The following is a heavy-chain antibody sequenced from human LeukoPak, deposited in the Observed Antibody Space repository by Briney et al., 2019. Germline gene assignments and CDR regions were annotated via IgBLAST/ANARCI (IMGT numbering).Heavy chain of an antibody. V-gene: IGHV1-2*02. Sequence: ASVKVSCKASGYTFTSYGISWVRQAPGQGLEWMGWINPNSGGTNYAQKFQGRVTMTRDTSISTAYMELSRLRPDDTAVYYCARDRVVVPAAFDYWGQGTLVTVSS. CDR2: INPNSGGT. J-gene: IGHJ4*02. CDR3: ARDRVVVPAAFDY. CDR1: GYTFTSYG. D-gene: IGHD2-2*01.